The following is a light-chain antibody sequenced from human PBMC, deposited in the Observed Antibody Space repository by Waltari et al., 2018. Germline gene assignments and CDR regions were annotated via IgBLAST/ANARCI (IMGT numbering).Light chain of an antibody. CDR1: VLGKYN. V-gene: IGLV3-27*01. CDR3: YSATDNNLV. Sequence: SYDLTQPSSVSVSPGQTARIPCPGDVLGKYNGRWFQQKPGQAPVVVIYKDNKRPSGIPERFSGSSSGTTITLTISGAQVEDEADYYCYSATDNNLVFGGGSRLTVL. J-gene: IGLJ2*01. CDR2: KDN.